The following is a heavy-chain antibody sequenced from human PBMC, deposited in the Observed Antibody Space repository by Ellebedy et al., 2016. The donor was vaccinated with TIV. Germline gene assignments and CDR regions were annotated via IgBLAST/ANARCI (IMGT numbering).Heavy chain of an antibody. CDR3: AKSANYYDSSGRLDY. V-gene: IGHV3-30*18. Sequence: GGSLRLXXAASGFTFSSYGMHWVRQAPGKGLEWVAVISYDGSNKYYADSVKGRFTISRDNSKNTLYLQMNSLRAEDTAVYYCAKSANYYDSSGRLDYWGQGTLVTVSS. D-gene: IGHD3-22*01. CDR1: GFTFSSYG. CDR2: ISYDGSNK. J-gene: IGHJ4*02.